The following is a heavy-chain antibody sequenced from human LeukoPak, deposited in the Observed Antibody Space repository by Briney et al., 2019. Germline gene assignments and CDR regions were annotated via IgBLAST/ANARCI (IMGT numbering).Heavy chain of an antibody. CDR3: ARHVWGTTGAFDI. CDR1: AGSISSSSW. V-gene: IGHV4-4*02. D-gene: IGHD4-17*01. CDR2: IYLYGTT. J-gene: IGHJ3*02. Sequence: NTSETLSLTCSVSAGSISSSSWWSWVRQSPVKGLEWIGEIYLYGTTNYNPSLKSRVTMSVDRSKNQFSLKLSSVTAADTAVYYCARHVWGTTGAFDIWGQGTMVTVSS.